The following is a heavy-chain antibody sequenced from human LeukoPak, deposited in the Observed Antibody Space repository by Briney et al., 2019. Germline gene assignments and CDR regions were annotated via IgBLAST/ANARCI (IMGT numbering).Heavy chain of an antibody. CDR1: GYRSNIYW. J-gene: IGHJ5*02. CDR2: IDPSDSHI. D-gene: IGHD1-14*01. Sequence: GESLKISCKGSGYRSNIYWISWVRQMPGQGLEWMGRIDPSDSHIDYSPSFQGHVTISGDTSINTIYLHWSSLKASDTAMYYCARQGPEGHHWGQGTLVTVSS. CDR3: ARQGPEGHH. V-gene: IGHV5-10-1*01.